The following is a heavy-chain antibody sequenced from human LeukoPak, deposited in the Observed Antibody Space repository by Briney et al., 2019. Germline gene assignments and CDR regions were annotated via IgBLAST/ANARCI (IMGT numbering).Heavy chain of an antibody. CDR2: IIVSDTTT. J-gene: IGHJ5*02. V-gene: IGHV3-23*01. Sequence: GGSLRLSCAASGFTFSSYSMNWVRQAPGKGLKWVSTIIVSDTTTYYADSVKGRFTISRDNSKNTLYLQMNSLRAEDTAVYYCAKETRNRGVDPWGQGTLVTVSS. CDR1: GFTFSSYS. D-gene: IGHD1-14*01. CDR3: AKETRNRGVDP.